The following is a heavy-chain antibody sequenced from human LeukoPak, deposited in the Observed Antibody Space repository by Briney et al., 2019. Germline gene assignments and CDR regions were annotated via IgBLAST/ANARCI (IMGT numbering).Heavy chain of an antibody. Sequence: ASVKVSCKASGYTFTSYGISWVRQAPGQGLEWMGWISAYNGNTNYAQKLQGRVTMTTDTSTSTAYMELRSLRSDDTAVYYCARTAEIVVVPAAPDYWGQGTLVTVSS. J-gene: IGHJ4*02. CDR2: ISAYNGNT. CDR1: GYTFTSYG. CDR3: ARTAEIVVVPAAPDY. D-gene: IGHD2-2*01. V-gene: IGHV1-18*01.